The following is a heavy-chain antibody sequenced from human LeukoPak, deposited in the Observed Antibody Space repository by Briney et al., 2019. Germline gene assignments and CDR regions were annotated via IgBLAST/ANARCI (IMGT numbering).Heavy chain of an antibody. CDR2: IIPIFGTA. CDR3: ARGGVVVVTEGYFDY. Sequence: SVKVSCKVSGGTFSSYAISWVRQAPGQGLEWMGGIIPIFGTANYAQKFQGRVTITTDESTSTAYMELSSLRSEDTAVYYCARGGVVVVTEGYFDYWGQGTLVTVSS. D-gene: IGHD3-22*01. CDR1: GGTFSSYA. J-gene: IGHJ4*02. V-gene: IGHV1-69*05.